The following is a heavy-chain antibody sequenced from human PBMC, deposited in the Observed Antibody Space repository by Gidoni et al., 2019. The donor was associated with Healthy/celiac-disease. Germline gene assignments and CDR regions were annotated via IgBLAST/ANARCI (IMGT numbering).Heavy chain of an antibody. CDR3: ARDRGVCSSTSCYNYYYYGMDV. D-gene: IGHD2-2*01. V-gene: IGHV4-59*01. CDR1: GGSISSYY. CDR2: IYYSGST. J-gene: IGHJ6*02. Sequence: QVQLQESGPGLVKPSETLSLTCTVSGGSISSYYWSWIRQPPGKGLEWIGYIYYSGSTNYNPSLKSRVTISVDTSKNQFSLKLSSVTAADTAVYYCARDRGVCSSTSCYNYYYYGMDVWGQGTTVTVSS.